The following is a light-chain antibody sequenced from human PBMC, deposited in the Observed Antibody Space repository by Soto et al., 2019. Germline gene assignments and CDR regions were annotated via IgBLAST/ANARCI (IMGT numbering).Light chain of an antibody. Sequence: EIHMNQYPSSLSAAIGDRVTITCRASQSIKNYLNWYQHKPGAAPKLLIFGASNLESGVPSRFSGSGSGTEFTLSISSLQPEDFATYYCQQCYSTTPTTSGQGTRLEIK. J-gene: IGKJ5*01. V-gene: IGKV1-39*01. CDR1: QSIKNY. CDR3: QQCYSTTPTT. CDR2: GAS.